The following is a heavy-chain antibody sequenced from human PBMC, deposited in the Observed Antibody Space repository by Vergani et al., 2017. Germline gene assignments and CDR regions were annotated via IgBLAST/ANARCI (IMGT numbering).Heavy chain of an antibody. CDR2: TSSSRGDI. CDR1: GFTFSSYS. D-gene: IGHD3-10*01. J-gene: IGHJ4*02. V-gene: IGHV3-21*01. CDR3: ARDSGIDYFGSGPPDY. Sequence: EVQLVESGGGLVRPGGSLRLSCAASGFTFSSYSMNWVRKAPGKGLEWASSTSSSRGDIYYADSVKGRFTIARGNAKNSLYLQMNSLRAEDTAVYYCARDSGIDYFGSGPPDYWGQGTLVTVSS.